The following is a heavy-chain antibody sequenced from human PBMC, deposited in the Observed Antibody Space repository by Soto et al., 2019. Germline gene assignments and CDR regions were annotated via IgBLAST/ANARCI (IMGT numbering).Heavy chain of an antibody. CDR3: ARGTAMPTYFDY. J-gene: IGHJ4*02. D-gene: IGHD5-18*01. Sequence: LSLTCTVSGGSISSYYWSWIRQPPGKGLEWIGYIYYSGSTNYNPSLKSRVTISVDTSKNQFSLKLSSVTAADTAVYYCARGTAMPTYFDYWGQGTLVTVSS. V-gene: IGHV4-59*01. CDR1: GGSISSYY. CDR2: IYYSGST.